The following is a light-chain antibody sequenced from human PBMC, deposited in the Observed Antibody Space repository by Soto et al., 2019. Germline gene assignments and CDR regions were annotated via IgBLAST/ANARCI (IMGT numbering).Light chain of an antibody. V-gene: IGKV1-5*01. CDR3: QQYNSYSPIT. CDR1: QSISSW. Sequence: DIQMTQSPSTLSASVGDRVTITCRASQSISSWLAWYQQKPGKAPKLLIYDASSLESGVPYRFSGSGSGTEFTLTISSLQPDDFAPYYCQQYNSYSPITFGQGTRLEIK. CDR2: DAS. J-gene: IGKJ5*01.